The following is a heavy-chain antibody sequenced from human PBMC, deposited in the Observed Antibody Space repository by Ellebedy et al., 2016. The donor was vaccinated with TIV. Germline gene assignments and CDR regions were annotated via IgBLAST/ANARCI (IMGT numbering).Heavy chain of an antibody. CDR1: GFTFITYY. J-gene: IGHJ6*02. D-gene: IGHD2-2*01. CDR3: ARGCISTSCHVGLSFGMDV. V-gene: IGHV1-46*01. CDR2: IYPSGGST. Sequence: AASVQVSCKASGFTFITYYIHWVRPAPGQGLEWMGLIYPSGGSTNYAQRFQGRVTMTRDTSTSTVYMELSSLRSEDTAVYYCARGCISTSCHVGLSFGMDVWGQGTTVTVSS.